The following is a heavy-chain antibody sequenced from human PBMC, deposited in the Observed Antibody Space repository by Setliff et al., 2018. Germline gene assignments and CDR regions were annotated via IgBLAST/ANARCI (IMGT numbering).Heavy chain of an antibody. CDR2: IRSNSPTL. J-gene: IGHJ4*02. V-gene: IGHV3-48*03. Sequence: GGSLRLSCAASGFTFSSFDLSWVRQTPGKGLEWISTIRSNSPTLYYADSVQGRFTISRDNTKKSLCLQMNSLRGEDTTLQYCVKDMAGSYFDGRFDYWGPGTLVTVSS. D-gene: IGHD1-26*01. CDR3: VKDMAGSYFDGRFDY. CDR1: GFTFSSFD.